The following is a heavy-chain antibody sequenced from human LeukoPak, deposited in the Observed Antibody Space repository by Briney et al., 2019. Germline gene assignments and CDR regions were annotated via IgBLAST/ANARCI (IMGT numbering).Heavy chain of an antibody. CDR3: ARRALGELSLSHLDY. CDR1: GFTFSSYA. J-gene: IGHJ4*02. V-gene: IGHV3-30-3*01. D-gene: IGHD3-16*02. Sequence: GGSLRLSCAASGFTFSSYAMHWVRQAPGKGLEWVAVISYDGSNKYCADSVKGRFTISRHNSKNTLYLQMNSLRAEDTAVYYCARRALGELSLSHLDYWGQGTLVTVSS. CDR2: ISYDGSNK.